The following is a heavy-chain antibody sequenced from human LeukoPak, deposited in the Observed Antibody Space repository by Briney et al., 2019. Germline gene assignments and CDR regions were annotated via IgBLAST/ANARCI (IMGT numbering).Heavy chain of an antibody. J-gene: IGHJ5*01. V-gene: IGHV4-39*01. CDR1: GGSISSNSYY. CDR2: MYYSGST. CDR3: ARHVGYSSDWSDS. Sequence: PSETLSLTCTVSGGSISSNSYYWGWIRQSPGKGLEWIGSMYYSGSTRYNPSLKSRVTISVDTSKNQFSLKLSSVTAADTAVFYCARHVGYSSDWSDSWGQGTLVTVSS. D-gene: IGHD6-19*01.